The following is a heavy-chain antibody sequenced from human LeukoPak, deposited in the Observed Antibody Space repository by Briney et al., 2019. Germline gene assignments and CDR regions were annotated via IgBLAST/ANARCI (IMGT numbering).Heavy chain of an antibody. CDR2: IYYSGST. CDR3: ARGDRRKVDY. V-gene: IGHV4-59*01. J-gene: IGHJ4*02. CDR1: GGSMSSYY. Sequence: PSETLSLTCTVSGGSMSSYYWSWLRQSPGKGLEWIGYIYYSGSTNYNPSLKSRVTISVDTSKNQFSLKLTSVTAADTAVYYCARGDRRKVDYWGQGTLVTVSS.